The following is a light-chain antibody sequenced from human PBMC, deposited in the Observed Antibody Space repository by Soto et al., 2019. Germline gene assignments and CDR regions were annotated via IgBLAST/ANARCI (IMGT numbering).Light chain of an antibody. J-gene: IGLJ2*01. Sequence: QSALTQPASVSGSPGQSITISCTGTSSDVGGYNHVSWYQHPPGRAPKLILFGVSDRPSGVSHRLSGSKSGNTASLTISGLQAEDEADYYCCSYTSLSSVVFGGGTKVTVL. CDR1: SSDVGGYNH. V-gene: IGLV2-14*01. CDR3: CSYTSLSSVV. CDR2: GVS.